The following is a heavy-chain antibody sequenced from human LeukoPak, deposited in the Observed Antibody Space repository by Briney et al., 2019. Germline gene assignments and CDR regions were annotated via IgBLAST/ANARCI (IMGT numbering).Heavy chain of an antibody. Sequence: PGGSLRLSCAASGFTFSSYSMNWVRQAPGKGLEWVSYISSSSSTIYYADSVKGRFTISRDNAKNSLYLQMNSLRAEDTAVYYCAREGSYGYGCFDYWGQGTLVTVSS. J-gene: IGHJ4*02. D-gene: IGHD5-18*01. CDR2: ISSSSSTI. CDR1: GFTFSSYS. CDR3: AREGSYGYGCFDY. V-gene: IGHV3-48*04.